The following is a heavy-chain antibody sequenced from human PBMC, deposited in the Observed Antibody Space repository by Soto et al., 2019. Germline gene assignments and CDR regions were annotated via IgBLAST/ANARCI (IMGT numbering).Heavy chain of an antibody. CDR2: IDPSDSYT. V-gene: IGHV5-10-1*01. Sequence: GESLKISCKGSGYSFTSYWISWVRQMPGKGLEWMGRIDPSDSYTNYSPSFQGHVTISADKSISTAYLQWSSLKASDTAMYYCARHITSTIFGVVIDNWFDPWGQGTLVTVSS. D-gene: IGHD3-3*01. CDR3: ARHITSTIFGVVIDNWFDP. J-gene: IGHJ5*02. CDR1: GYSFTSYW.